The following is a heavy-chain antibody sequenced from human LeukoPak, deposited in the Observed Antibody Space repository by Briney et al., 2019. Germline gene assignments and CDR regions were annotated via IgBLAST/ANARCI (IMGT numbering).Heavy chain of an antibody. Sequence: GGSLRLSCAASGFTFSSYAMSWVRQAPGKGLEWVLAISGSGGSTYSADSVKGRFTISRDNSKNTLYLQMNSLRAEDTAVYYCAKRGYYYDSSGYYYFDYWGQGTLVTVSS. CDR2: ISGSGGST. J-gene: IGHJ4*02. CDR1: GFTFSSYA. D-gene: IGHD3-22*01. CDR3: AKRGYYYDSSGYYYFDY. V-gene: IGHV3-23*01.